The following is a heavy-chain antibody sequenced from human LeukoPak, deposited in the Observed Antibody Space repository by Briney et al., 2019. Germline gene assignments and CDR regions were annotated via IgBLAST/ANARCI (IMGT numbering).Heavy chain of an antibody. CDR3: ARGNWGYSYGHIDY. V-gene: IGHV4-59*09. Sequence: GYIYYSGSTNYNPPLKSRVTISVDTSKNQFSLKLSSVTAADTAVYYCARGNWGYSYGHIDYWGQGTLVTVSS. CDR2: IYYSGST. D-gene: IGHD5-18*01. J-gene: IGHJ4*02.